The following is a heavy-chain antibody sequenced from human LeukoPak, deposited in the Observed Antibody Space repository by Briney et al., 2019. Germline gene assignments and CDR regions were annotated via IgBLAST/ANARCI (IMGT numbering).Heavy chain of an antibody. CDR1: GGSISSYY. CDR2: ISTSGST. Sequence: PSETLSLTCTVSGGSISSYYWSWIRQPPGKGLEWIGRISTSGSTSYNPSLKSRVTISLDTSKNQFSLKLSSVTAADTAVYYCARDKLDIVVIPGRESSFHYYYYMDVWGKGTTVTISS. D-gene: IGHD2-2*03. CDR3: ARDKLDIVVIPGRESSFHYYYYMDV. J-gene: IGHJ6*03. V-gene: IGHV4-4*08.